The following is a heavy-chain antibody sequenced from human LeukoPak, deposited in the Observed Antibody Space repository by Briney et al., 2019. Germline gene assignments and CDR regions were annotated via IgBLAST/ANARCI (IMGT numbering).Heavy chain of an antibody. J-gene: IGHJ4*02. V-gene: IGHV4-59*12. D-gene: IGHD1-26*01. CDR1: GGSISSYY. CDR3: AREGRPWERLFDY. CDR2: IYYSGST. Sequence: SETLSLTCTVSGGSISSYYWSWIRQPPGKGLEWIGYIYYSGSTNYNPSLKSRVTISVDTSKNQFSLKLSSVTAADTAVYYCAREGRPWERLFDYWGQGTLVTVSS.